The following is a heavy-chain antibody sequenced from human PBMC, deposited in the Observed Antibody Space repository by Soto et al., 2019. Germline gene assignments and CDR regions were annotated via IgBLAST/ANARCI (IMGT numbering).Heavy chain of an antibody. CDR2: ISAYNGNT. J-gene: IGHJ4*02. D-gene: IGHD6-13*01. V-gene: IGHV1-18*01. CDR1: GYTFTSYG. CDR3: ARDRGQQLVDY. Sequence: QVQLVQSGAEVKKPGASVKVSCKASGYTFTSYGISWVRQAPGQGLEWMGWISAYNGNTNYAQKRHGRPPITTNTPTTTPYMELRSLRSDATAVYCSARDRGQQLVDYWGQGTLVTVSS.